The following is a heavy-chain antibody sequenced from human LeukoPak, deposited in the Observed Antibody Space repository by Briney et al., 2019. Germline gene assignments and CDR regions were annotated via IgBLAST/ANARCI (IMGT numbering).Heavy chain of an antibody. V-gene: IGHV3-30*02. J-gene: IGHJ4*02. CDR3: AKDVPMAYFDY. D-gene: IGHD2-2*01. CDR2: IRSDGTIK. CDR1: GFTFNSFG. Sequence: PGRSLRLSCAASGFTFNSFGMHWVRQAPGKGLEWVAFIRSDGTIKFYADSVTGRFTISRDNSKNTLYLQMNSLRAEDTAVYYCAKDVPMAYFDYWGQGTLVTVSS.